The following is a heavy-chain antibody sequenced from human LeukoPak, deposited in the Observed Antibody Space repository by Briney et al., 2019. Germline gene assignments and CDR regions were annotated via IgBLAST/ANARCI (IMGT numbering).Heavy chain of an antibody. D-gene: IGHD3-22*01. J-gene: IGHJ4*02. V-gene: IGHV7-4-1*02. CDR2: INTNTGNP. CDR1: GYTFTSYA. Sequence: ASVKVSCKASGYTFTSYAMNLVRQAPGQGLEGVGWINTNTGNPTYAQGFTGRFVFSLDTSVSTAYLQISSLKAEHTAVSYCATAPPYYDSSGYYLAFAYWGQGPLVPVSS. CDR3: ATAPPYYDSSGYYLAFAY.